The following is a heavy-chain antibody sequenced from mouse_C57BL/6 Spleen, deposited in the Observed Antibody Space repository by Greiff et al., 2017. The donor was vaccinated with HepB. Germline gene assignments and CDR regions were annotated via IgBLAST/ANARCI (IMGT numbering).Heavy chain of an antibody. V-gene: IGHV1-22*01. CDR3: AIYYDEAWFAY. CDR1: GYTFTDYN. Sequence: EVQLQQSGPELVKPGASVKMSCKASGYTFTDYNMHWVKQSHGKSLEWIGYINPNNGGTSYNQKFKGKATLTVNKSSSTAYMELRSLTSEESAVYYCAIYYDEAWFAYGGQGTLVTVSA. J-gene: IGHJ3*01. D-gene: IGHD2-4*01. CDR2: INPNNGGT.